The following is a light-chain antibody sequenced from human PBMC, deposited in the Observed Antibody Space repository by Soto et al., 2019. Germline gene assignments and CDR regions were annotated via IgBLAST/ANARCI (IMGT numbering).Light chain of an antibody. CDR3: GSCDSRPDSFG. CDR2: DDN. V-gene: IGLV1-51*01. Sequence: QSVLTQPPSVSAAPGQKVTISCSGSSSNIGGNSVSWYQQLPGTAPKLLIYDDNKRPSGIPDRFSCCKSGTSATLGITGFPTGGQGEFFLGSCDSRPDSFGLGTGPRSPS. CDR1: SSNIGGNS. J-gene: IGLJ1*01.